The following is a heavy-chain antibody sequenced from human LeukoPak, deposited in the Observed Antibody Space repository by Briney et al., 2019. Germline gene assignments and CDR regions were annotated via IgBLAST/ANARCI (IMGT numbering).Heavy chain of an antibody. CDR3: ARVGGDYSYYYMDV. CDR2: IYSSGST. V-gene: IGHV4-61*09. D-gene: IGHD2-21*01. Sequence: SQTLSLTCTVSGDSMNSGSYFWNWIRQPAGKGLEFIGHIYSSGSTHYNPSLKSRVTISVDTSKNQISLKLSSMTAADTAVYYCARVGGDYSYYYMDVWGKGTSVTVSS. J-gene: IGHJ6*03. CDR1: GDSMNSGSYF.